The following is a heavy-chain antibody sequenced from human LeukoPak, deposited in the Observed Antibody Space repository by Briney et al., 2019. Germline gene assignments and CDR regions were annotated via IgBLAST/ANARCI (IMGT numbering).Heavy chain of an antibody. Sequence: GGSLRLSCAASGFTFSRSAMTWVRQGPGTGLEFVASIIYSGGATYYADSVKGRFTISRGNSKNTLYLQMNSLRAEDTALYYCAKDGLYYDGSEHVYYFNSWGQGTLVTVSS. J-gene: IGHJ4*02. CDR3: AKDGLYYDGSEHVYYFNS. V-gene: IGHV3-23*01. CDR2: IIYSGGAT. CDR1: GFTFSRSA. D-gene: IGHD3-22*01.